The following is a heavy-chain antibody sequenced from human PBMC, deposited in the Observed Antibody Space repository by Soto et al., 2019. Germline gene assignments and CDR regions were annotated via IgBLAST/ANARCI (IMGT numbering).Heavy chain of an antibody. J-gene: IGHJ4*02. Sequence: SETLSLTCTVSGGSISSSSYYWGWVRQPPGKGLEWIGSMYYSGSTYYNPSLKNRVTISVDTSKNQFSLKLSSVTAADTAVFYCASLRIPERPFDYWGQGALVTVSS. CDR2: MYYSGST. V-gene: IGHV4-39*01. CDR1: GGSISSSSYY. D-gene: IGHD3-16*01. CDR3: ASLRIPERPFDY.